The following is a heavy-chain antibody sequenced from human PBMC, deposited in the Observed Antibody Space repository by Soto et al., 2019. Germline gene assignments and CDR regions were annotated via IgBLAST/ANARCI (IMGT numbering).Heavy chain of an antibody. J-gene: IGHJ4*02. V-gene: IGHV1-69*08. Sequence: QVQLVQSGAEVKKPGSSVKVSCKASGGTFSSYTISWVRQAPGQGLEWMGRIIPILSTANYAQKFQGRVTITVDKSTSTAYMELSSLRSEDTAVYYCARQYSSSWEPNPFDYWGQGTLVTVSS. CDR3: ARQYSSSWEPNPFDY. CDR2: IIPILSTA. D-gene: IGHD6-13*01. CDR1: GGTFSSYT.